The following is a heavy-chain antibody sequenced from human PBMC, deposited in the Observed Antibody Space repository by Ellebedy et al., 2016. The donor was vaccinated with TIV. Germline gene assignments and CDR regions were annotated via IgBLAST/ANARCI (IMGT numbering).Heavy chain of an antibody. Sequence: SETLSLXCTVSGGSISRSHYYWGWIRQPPGKGLEWIGSCYYSGSTYYNPSLKSRVTISLDTSKNQFSLKLNSVTAADTAIYYCAKTSGASRTIDYWGQGTLVTVSS. CDR1: GGSISRSHYY. J-gene: IGHJ4*02. V-gene: IGHV4-39*01. CDR2: CYYSGST. CDR3: AKTSGASRTIDY. D-gene: IGHD2-15*01.